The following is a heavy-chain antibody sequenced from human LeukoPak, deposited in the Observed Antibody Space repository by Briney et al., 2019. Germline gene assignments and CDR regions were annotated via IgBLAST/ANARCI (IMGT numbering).Heavy chain of an antibody. Sequence: PGGSLRLSCTASGFTFSSYEMNWVRQAPGKGLEWVSYISSSDNTIYYADSVKGRFTISRDNAKNSLYLQMNSLRAEDTAVYYCARDQRYFGDYYMDVWGKGTTVTISS. J-gene: IGHJ6*03. CDR2: ISSSDNTI. D-gene: IGHD3-3*01. CDR1: GFTFSSYE. CDR3: ARDQRYFGDYYMDV. V-gene: IGHV3-48*03.